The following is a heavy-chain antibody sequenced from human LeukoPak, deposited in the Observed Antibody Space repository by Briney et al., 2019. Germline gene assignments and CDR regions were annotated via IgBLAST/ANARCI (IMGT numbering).Heavy chain of an antibody. CDR2: IYYSGST. J-gene: IGHJ4*02. CDR3: ARRKSYYFDY. Sequence: SETLSLTCTVSGGSISSSTYYWGWIRPPPGKGLEWIGSIYYSGSTYYNPSLKSRVTISVDTSKNQFSLKLSSVTAADTAVYYCARRKSYYFDYWGQGTLVTVSS. V-gene: IGHV4-39*07. CDR1: GGSISSSTYY.